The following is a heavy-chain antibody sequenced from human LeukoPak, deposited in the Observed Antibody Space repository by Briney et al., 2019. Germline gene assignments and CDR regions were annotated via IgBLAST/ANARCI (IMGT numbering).Heavy chain of an antibody. CDR2: INHSGST. D-gene: IGHD3-3*01. V-gene: IGHV4-34*01. CDR3: ARGLPYDFWSGYYRTYYYYYMDV. J-gene: IGHJ6*03. Sequence: TSETLSLTCAVYGGSFSGYYWSWIRQPPGKGLEWIGEINHSGSTNYNPSLKSRVTISVDTSKNQFSLKLSSVTAADTAVYYCARGLPYDFWSGYYRTYYYYYMDVWGKGTTVTVYS. CDR1: GGSFSGYY.